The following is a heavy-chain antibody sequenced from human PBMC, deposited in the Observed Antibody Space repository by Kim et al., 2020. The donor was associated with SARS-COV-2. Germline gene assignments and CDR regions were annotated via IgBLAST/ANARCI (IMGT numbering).Heavy chain of an antibody. CDR3: ARPHRYYDFWSGYYTSGISGRGAFGMDV. V-gene: IGHV3-30*04. J-gene: IGHJ6*02. CDR2: ISYDGSNK. Sequence: GGSLRLSCAASGFTFSSYAMHWVRQAPGKGLEWVAVISYDGSNKYYADSVKGRFTISRDNSKNTLYLQMNSLRAEDTAVYYCARPHRYYDFWSGYYTSGISGRGAFGMDVWGQGTTVTGSS. D-gene: IGHD3-3*01. CDR1: GFTFSSYA.